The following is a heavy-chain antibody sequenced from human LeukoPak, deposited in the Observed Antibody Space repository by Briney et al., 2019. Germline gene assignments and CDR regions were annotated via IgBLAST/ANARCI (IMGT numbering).Heavy chain of an antibody. V-gene: IGHV1-69*13. CDR1: GGTFSSYA. D-gene: IGHD3-10*01. CDR2: IIPIFGTA. J-gene: IGHJ4*02. CDR3: AIDYYGSGSVNGY. Sequence: GASVKVSCKASGGTFSSYAISWVRQAPGQGLGWMGGIIPIFGTANYAQKFQGRVTITADESTSTAYMELSSLRSEDTAVYYCAIDYYGSGSVNGYWGQGTLVTVYS.